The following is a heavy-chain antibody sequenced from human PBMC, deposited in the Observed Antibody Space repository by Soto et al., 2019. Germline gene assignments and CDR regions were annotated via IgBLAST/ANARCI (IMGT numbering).Heavy chain of an antibody. CDR1: GYTFTRSG. CDR3: AREGVAPYYYYGMDV. J-gene: IGHJ6*02. V-gene: IGHV1-18*01. CDR2: ISTYNGDT. Sequence: ASVKVSCKASGYTFTRSGISWVRQAPGQGLEWMGWISTYNGDTNYAQTFQGRAIMTTDTSTSTVHMEVRSLRSDDTAVYYCAREGVAPYYYYGMDVWGQGTPVTVSS. D-gene: IGHD5-12*01.